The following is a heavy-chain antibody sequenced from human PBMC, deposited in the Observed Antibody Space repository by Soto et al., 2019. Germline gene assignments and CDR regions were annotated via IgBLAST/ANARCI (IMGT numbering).Heavy chain of an antibody. CDR1: GGSISSYY. J-gene: IGHJ6*02. Sequence: SETLSLTCTVSGGSISSYYWSWIRQPPGKGLEWIGYIYYSGSTNYNPSLKRRVTISVDTSKNQFSRKLSSVTAADTAVVYCARDKGSSDFYYGMDFWGQGTTVTVSS. V-gene: IGHV4-59*01. CDR3: ARDKGSSDFYYGMDF. D-gene: IGHD1-26*01. CDR2: IYYSGST.